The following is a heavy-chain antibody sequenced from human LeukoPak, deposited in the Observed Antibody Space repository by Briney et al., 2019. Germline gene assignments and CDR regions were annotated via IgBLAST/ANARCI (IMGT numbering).Heavy chain of an antibody. CDR2: IIPIFATA. J-gene: IGHJ6*02. V-gene: IGHV1-69*13. CDR3: ARENGDSRRGYYGMDV. Sequence: SVKVSCKASGYTFTVYHMHWVRQAPGQGLEWMGGIIPIFATANYAQKFQGRVTITADESTSTAYMELSSLRSEDTAVYYCARENGDSRRGYYGMDVWGQGTTVTVSS. CDR1: GYTFTVYH. D-gene: IGHD4-17*01.